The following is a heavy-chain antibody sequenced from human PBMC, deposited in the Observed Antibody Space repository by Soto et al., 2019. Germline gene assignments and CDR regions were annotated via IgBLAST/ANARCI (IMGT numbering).Heavy chain of an antibody. Sequence: GASVKVSCKASGGTFSSYAISWVRQAPGQGLEWMGGIIPIFGTANYAQKFQERVTITRDMSTSTAYMELSSLRSEDTAVYYCAARLYNTRTYYDFWSGDTGDAFDIWGQGTMVTVSS. V-gene: IGHV1-69*05. CDR3: AARLYNTRTYYDFWSGDTGDAFDI. J-gene: IGHJ3*02. D-gene: IGHD3-3*01. CDR1: GGTFSSYA. CDR2: IIPIFGTA.